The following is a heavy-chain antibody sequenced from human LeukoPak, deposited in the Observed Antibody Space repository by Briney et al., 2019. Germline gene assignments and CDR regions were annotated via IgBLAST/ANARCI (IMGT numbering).Heavy chain of an antibody. D-gene: IGHD3-3*01. CDR2: IYYSGST. CDR1: GGSISSSSCY. Sequence: SETLSLTCTVSGGSISSSSCYWGWIRQPPGKGLEWIGSIYYSGSTYYNPSLKSRVTISVDTSKNQFSLKLSFVTAADTAVYYCARESRPDYDFWSGYPVWFDPWGQGTLVTVSS. CDR3: ARESRPDYDFWSGYPVWFDP. J-gene: IGHJ5*02. V-gene: IGHV4-39*07.